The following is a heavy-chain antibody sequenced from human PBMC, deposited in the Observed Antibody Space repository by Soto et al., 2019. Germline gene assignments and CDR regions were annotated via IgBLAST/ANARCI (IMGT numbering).Heavy chain of an antibody. Sequence: SETLSLTCTVSGGSISSSSYYWGWIRQHPGKGLEWIGSIYYSGSTYYNPSLKSRVTISVDTSKNQFSLKLSSVTAADTAVYYCARHVSYIVVVAANNYMDVWGKGTTVTVS. D-gene: IGHD2-15*01. CDR2: IYYSGST. CDR1: GGSISSSSYY. V-gene: IGHV4-39*01. CDR3: ARHVSYIVVVAANNYMDV. J-gene: IGHJ6*03.